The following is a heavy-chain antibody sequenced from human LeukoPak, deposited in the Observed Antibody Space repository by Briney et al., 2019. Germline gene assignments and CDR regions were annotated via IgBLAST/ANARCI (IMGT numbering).Heavy chain of an antibody. V-gene: IGHV3-30*04. CDR1: GFTFSSYA. CDR2: ISYDGSNK. D-gene: IGHD4-17*01. CDR3: ARDWGGYGDYSDY. Sequence: GGSLRLSCAASGFTFSSYAMHWDRQAPGKGREGVAVISYDGSNKYYADSVKGRFTISRDNCKNTLYLQMNSLRAEDTAVYYCARDWGGYGDYSDYWGQGTLVTVSS. J-gene: IGHJ4*02.